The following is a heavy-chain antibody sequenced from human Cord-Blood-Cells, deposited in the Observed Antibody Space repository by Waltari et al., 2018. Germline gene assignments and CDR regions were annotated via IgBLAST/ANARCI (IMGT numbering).Heavy chain of an antibody. J-gene: IGHJ3*02. CDR3: ARAGGDWGAFYI. CDR2: IYTSGST. D-gene: IGHD7-27*01. CDR1: GGSISSYY. Sequence: QVQLQESGPGLVKPSETLSLTCTVSGGSISSYYWSWIRQPAGKGLEWIGRIYTSGSTNYNPSPKRRVTMSGDTSKNQFSLKLSSVTAADTAVDYWARAGGDWGAFYIWGQGTMVTVSS. V-gene: IGHV4-4*07.